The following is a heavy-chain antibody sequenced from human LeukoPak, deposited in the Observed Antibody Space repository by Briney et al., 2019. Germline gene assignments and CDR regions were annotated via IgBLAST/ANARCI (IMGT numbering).Heavy chain of an antibody. V-gene: IGHV1-18*01. Sequence: ASVKVSCKASGYTFTNYGISWVRQAPGQGLEWMGWISAYTGNTNYAQNFQGRVTMTTDTSTSAAFMELRSLRSDDTAVYYCARSGVGYFYDNTGYYPLDYWGQGTLVTVSS. J-gene: IGHJ4*02. CDR2: ISAYTGNT. CDR3: ARSGVGYFYDNTGYYPLDY. CDR1: GYTFTNYG. D-gene: IGHD3-22*01.